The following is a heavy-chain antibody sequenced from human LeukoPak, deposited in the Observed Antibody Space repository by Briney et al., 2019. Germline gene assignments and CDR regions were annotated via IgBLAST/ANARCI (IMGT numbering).Heavy chain of an antibody. J-gene: IGHJ2*01. D-gene: IGHD4-23*01. Sequence: ESGPTLVNPTQTLTLTCTFSGFSLSTTGAGVAWIRQPPGKALEWLALIYWDDDKRYSPSLKSRLTITKDTSKDQVVLTMTNMDPVDTATYYCAHMGRRWGVWYFDLWGRGTLVTVSS. CDR2: IYWDDDK. CDR3: AHMGRRWGVWYFDL. CDR1: GFSLSTTGAG. V-gene: IGHV2-5*02.